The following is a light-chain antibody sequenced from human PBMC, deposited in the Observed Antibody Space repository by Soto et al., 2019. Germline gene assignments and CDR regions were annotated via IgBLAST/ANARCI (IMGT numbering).Light chain of an antibody. CDR1: QSLLHISGNNF. V-gene: IGKV2-28*01. Sequence: DIVMTQSPLSLPVTPGEPASISCRSSQSLLHISGNNFLDWYLQKPGQSPQLLIYLGSNRASGVPDRFSGSGSGTDFTLKISRVEAEDVGVYYCMQALQTPLTFGGGTKVEI. CDR3: MQALQTPLT. CDR2: LGS. J-gene: IGKJ4*01.